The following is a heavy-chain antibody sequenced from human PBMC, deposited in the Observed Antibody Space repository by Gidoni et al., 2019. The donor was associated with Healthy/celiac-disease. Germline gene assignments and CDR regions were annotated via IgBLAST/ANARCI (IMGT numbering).Heavy chain of an antibody. CDR2: INHSGST. CDR3: ARGHDYGDYFDY. D-gene: IGHD4-17*01. Sequence: QVQLQQWGAGLLKPSEPLSLTCAVYGGSFSGYYWSWIRQPPGKGLEWIGEINHSGSTNYNPSLKSRVTISVDTSKNQFSLKLSSVTAADTAVYYCARGHDYGDYFDYWGQGTLVTVSS. J-gene: IGHJ4*02. CDR1: GGSFSGYY. V-gene: IGHV4-34*01.